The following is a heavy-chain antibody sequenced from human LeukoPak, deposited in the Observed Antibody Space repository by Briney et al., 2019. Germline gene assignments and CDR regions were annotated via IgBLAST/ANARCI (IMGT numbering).Heavy chain of an antibody. V-gene: IGHV3-74*01. Sequence: GGSLRLSCAASGFTLSNYWMHWVRQAPGKGLVWVSRINSDGSSTNYADSVKGRFTISRDNAKNTLYLQMNSLRAEDTAVYYCSRDVRAFDIWGQGTMVTVSS. CDR2: INSDGSST. CDR1: GFTLSNYW. CDR3: SRDVRAFDI. J-gene: IGHJ3*02.